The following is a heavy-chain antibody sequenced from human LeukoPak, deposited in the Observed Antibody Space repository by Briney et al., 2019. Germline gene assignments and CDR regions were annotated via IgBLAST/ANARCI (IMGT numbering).Heavy chain of an antibody. CDR2: IKQDGSEK. CDR3: ARDSYDILTGYYTYYYGMDV. CDR1: GFTFSSYW. J-gene: IGHJ6*02. Sequence: GGSLRLSCAASGFTFSSYWMSWVRQAPGKGLEWVANIKQDGSEKYYVDSVKGRFTISRDNAKNSLYLQMNSLRAEDTAVYYCARDSYDILTGYYTYYYGMDVWGQGTTVTVSS. V-gene: IGHV3-7*04. D-gene: IGHD3-9*01.